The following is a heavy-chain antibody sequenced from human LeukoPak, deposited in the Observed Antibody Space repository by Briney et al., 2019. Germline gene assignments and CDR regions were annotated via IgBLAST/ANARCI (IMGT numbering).Heavy chain of an antibody. V-gene: IGHV3-11*04. Sequence: KPGGSLRLSCAASGFTFSDYYMAWIRQAPGEGLTWISYVTGASTTMYYADSVKGRFTISRNNAKSLLYLQMDSLRAEDTAVYYCARDATSISASGGYFDLWGRGTLVTVSS. CDR1: GFTFSDYY. CDR2: VTGASTTM. D-gene: IGHD6-6*01. J-gene: IGHJ2*01. CDR3: ARDATSISASGGYFDL.